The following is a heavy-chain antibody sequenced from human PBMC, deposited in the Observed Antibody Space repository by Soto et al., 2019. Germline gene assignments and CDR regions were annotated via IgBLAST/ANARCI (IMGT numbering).Heavy chain of an antibody. CDR2: ISYDGSNK. Sequence: QVQLVESGGGVVQPGRSLRLSCAASGFTFSSYAMHWVRQAPGKGLEWVAVISYDGSNKYYADSVKGRFTISRDNSKNTLYLQMNSLRAEDTAVYYCARAPNYYDSRGRISPDYFDYWGQGSLVTVSS. V-gene: IGHV3-30-3*01. D-gene: IGHD3-22*01. CDR3: ARAPNYYDSRGRISPDYFDY. J-gene: IGHJ4*02. CDR1: GFTFSSYA.